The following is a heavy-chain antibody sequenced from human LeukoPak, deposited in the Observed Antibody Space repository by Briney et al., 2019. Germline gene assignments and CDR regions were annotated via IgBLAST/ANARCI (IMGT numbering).Heavy chain of an antibody. Sequence: SVKVSCKASGYTFTGYYMHWVRQAPGQGLEWMGGIIPIFGTANYAQKFQGRVTITADESTSTAYMELSSLRSEDTAVYYCARDNEYCSSTSCGGQLYRGHWFDPWGQGTLVTVSS. CDR1: GYTFTGYY. CDR3: ARDNEYCSSTSCGGQLYRGHWFDP. D-gene: IGHD2-2*01. V-gene: IGHV1-69*13. J-gene: IGHJ5*02. CDR2: IIPIFGTA.